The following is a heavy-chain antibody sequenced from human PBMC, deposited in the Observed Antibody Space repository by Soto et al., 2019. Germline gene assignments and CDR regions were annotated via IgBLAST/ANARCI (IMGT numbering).Heavy chain of an antibody. CDR1: GGTFSSYA. CDR3: ARSQGGSTSLDIYYYYYYGMDV. D-gene: IGHD2-2*01. J-gene: IGHJ6*02. CDR2: IIPIFGTA. V-gene: IGHV1-69*13. Sequence: SVKVSCKAPGGTFSSYAISWVRQAPGQGLEWMGGIIPIFGTANYAQKFQGRVTITADESTSTGYMELSSLRSEDTAVYYCARSQGGSTSLDIYYYYYYGMDVWGQGTTVTVSS.